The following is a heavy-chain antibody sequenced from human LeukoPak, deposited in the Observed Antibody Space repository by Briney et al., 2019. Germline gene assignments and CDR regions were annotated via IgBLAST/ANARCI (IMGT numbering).Heavy chain of an antibody. J-gene: IGHJ3*02. Sequence: PSETLSLTCSVSGGSITSSSYYWAWIRQPPEKGLEWIGSIYYTGGTNYSPSLKSRLTISADTSKNQFSLKLSSVTAADTAVYYCARTTYYYGPGSHRAFDIWGQGTMVTVSS. V-gene: IGHV4-39*01. CDR3: ARTTYYYGPGSHRAFDI. CDR2: IYYTGGT. D-gene: IGHD3-10*01. CDR1: GGSITSSSYY.